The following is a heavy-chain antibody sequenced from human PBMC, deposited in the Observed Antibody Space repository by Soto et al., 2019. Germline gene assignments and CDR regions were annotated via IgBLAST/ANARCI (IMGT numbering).Heavy chain of an antibody. Sequence: GESLKISCKTSGYSFISCWVAWVRQKPGKGLEWIGTFYPGDSTSTYSPSFQGQVTISVDKSISTAYLHLSSLKASDTAMYYCARIIGYCRNNDCSWTFDIWGQGTTVTVSS. V-gene: IGHV5-51*01. J-gene: IGHJ3*02. CDR3: ARIIGYCRNNDCSWTFDI. CDR1: GYSFISCW. CDR2: FYPGDSTS. D-gene: IGHD2-2*03.